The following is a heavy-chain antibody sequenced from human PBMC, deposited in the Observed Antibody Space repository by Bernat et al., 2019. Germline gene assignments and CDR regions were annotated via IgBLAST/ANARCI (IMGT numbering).Heavy chain of an antibody. CDR3: ATVNLLLSAFDY. Sequence: EVQLVESGGGLVKPGGSLRLSCAASGFTFSNAWMSWVRQAPGKGLEWVGRIKSKTDGGTTDYAAPVKGRFTISRDDSKNTLYLQMNSLKTEDTAVYYCATVNLLLSAFDYWGQGTLVTVSS. V-gene: IGHV3-15*01. D-gene: IGHD2-2*01. CDR2: IKSKTDGGTT. J-gene: IGHJ4*02. CDR1: GFTFSNAW.